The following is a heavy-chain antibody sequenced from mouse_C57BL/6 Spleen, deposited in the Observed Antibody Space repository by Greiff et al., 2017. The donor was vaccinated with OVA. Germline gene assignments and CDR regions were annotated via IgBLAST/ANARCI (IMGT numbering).Heavy chain of an antibody. V-gene: IGHV5-17*01. CDR3: ARGPFPGYFDV. Sequence: EVMLVESGGGLVKHGGSLKLSCAASGFTFSDYGMHWVRQAPEKGLEWVAYISSGSSTIYYADTVKGRFTISRDNAKNTLFLQMTSLRSEDTAMYYCARGPFPGYFDVWGTGTTVTVSS. J-gene: IGHJ1*03. CDR2: ISSGSSTI. CDR1: GFTFSDYG.